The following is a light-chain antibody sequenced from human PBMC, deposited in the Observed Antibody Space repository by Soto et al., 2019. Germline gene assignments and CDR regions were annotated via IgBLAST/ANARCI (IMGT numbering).Light chain of an antibody. Sequence: EIVMTQSPSTLSVSTGESVTLSWRASQLFSSNLAWYQRRPGQAPRLLIYGSSTRATGVPPRFSGSASGTELTLTISSLQSEDFGVYYCQQYNDWPRTFGQGTRLE. CDR3: QQYNDWPRT. V-gene: IGKV3-15*01. CDR1: QLFSSN. CDR2: GSS. J-gene: IGKJ5*01.